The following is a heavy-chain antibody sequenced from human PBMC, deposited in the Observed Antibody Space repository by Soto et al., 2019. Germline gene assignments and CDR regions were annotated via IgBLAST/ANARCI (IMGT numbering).Heavy chain of an antibody. CDR3: ACWGHIVPVASSDFDR. J-gene: IGHJ4*02. V-gene: IGHV4-34*01. D-gene: IGHD2-8*02. CDR2: INHTGGT. CDR1: GGSVNGYY. Sequence: RSLTCAVYGGSVNGYYWNWIRQPPGKGLEWIGEINHTGGTHYNPSLKSRVTMSVDTSKNQFSLRLSSVTAADTAIYYRACWGHIVPVASSDFDRWGQGTLVTVSS.